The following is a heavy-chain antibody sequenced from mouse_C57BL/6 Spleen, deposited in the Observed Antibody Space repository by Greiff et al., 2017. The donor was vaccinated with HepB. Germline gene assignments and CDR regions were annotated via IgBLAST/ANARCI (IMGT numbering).Heavy chain of an antibody. CDR1: GYTFTEYT. CDR2: FYPGSGSI. J-gene: IGHJ2*01. V-gene: IGHV1-62-2*01. Sequence: VKLQQSGAELVKPGASVKLSCKASGYTFTEYTIHWVKQRSGQGLEWIGWFYPGSGSIKYNEKFKDKATLTADKSSSTVYMELSRLTSEDSAVYFCARHGGGDYDYDGEYFDYWGQGTTLTVSS. D-gene: IGHD2-4*01. CDR3: ARHGGGDYDYDGEYFDY.